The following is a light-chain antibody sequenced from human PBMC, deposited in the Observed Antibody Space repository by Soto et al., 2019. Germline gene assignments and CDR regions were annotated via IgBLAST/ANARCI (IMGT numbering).Light chain of an antibody. CDR2: GAS. J-gene: IGKJ1*01. V-gene: IGKV1-5*03. CDR1: QSTSSW. CDR3: QQYKPYKT. Sequence: DILTTQSASTLSASWRWTVTLTFRASQSTSSWVAWYQQRPGKPPKLVIYGASTLERGVPSRFSGSGSGTEFTLTIAGLQTDDFATYYCQQYKPYKTFGQGSKVDIK.